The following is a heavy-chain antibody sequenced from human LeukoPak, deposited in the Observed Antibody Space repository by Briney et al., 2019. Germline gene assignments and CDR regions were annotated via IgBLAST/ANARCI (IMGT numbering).Heavy chain of an antibody. Sequence: ASETLSLTCIVSGGSIISGDYYWSWIRQPPGKGLEWIGYIYHNGDTYYNPSLKSRVSISVDTSKNQFSLKLSSVTAADTAVYYCARAGVVPAAINRAFDIWGRGSVVTVSS. J-gene: IGHJ3*02. V-gene: IGHV4-30-4*08. CDR3: ARAGVVPAAINRAFDI. D-gene: IGHD2-2*02. CDR1: GGSIISGDYY. CDR2: IYHNGDT.